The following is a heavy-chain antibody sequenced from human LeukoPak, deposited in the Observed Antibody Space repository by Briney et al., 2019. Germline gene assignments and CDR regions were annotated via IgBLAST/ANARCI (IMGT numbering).Heavy chain of an antibody. CDR3: ARGRPPYYYDSSGPRGAFDI. Sequence: ASVKVSCKASGGTFSSYAISWVRQAPGQGLEWMGRIIPILGIANYAQKFQGRVTITADKSTSTAYMELSSLRSEDTAVYYCARGRPPYYYDSSGPRGAFDIWGQGTMVTVSS. CDR1: GGTFSSYA. D-gene: IGHD3-22*01. CDR2: IIPILGIA. J-gene: IGHJ3*02. V-gene: IGHV1-69*04.